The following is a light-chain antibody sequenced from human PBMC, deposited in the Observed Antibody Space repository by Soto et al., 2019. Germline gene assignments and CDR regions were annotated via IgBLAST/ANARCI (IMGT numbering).Light chain of an antibody. CDR1: SSDVGGYNY. CDR3: CSYAGSYTF. CDR2: DVS. V-gene: IGLV2-11*01. J-gene: IGLJ1*01. Sequence: QSALTQPRSVSGSPGQSVTISCTGTSSDVGGYNYVSWYQQHPGKAPKLMIYDVSKRPSGVPDRFSGSKSGTTASLTISGLQAEDEADYYCCSYAGSYTFFGAGTKLTVL.